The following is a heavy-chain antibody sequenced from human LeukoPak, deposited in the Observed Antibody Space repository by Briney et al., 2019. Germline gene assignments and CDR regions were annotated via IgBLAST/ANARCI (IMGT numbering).Heavy chain of an antibody. Sequence: GGSLRLSCEASGFSFSSYNMDWVRQTPGKGLEWISSITTISSYTFYADSVKGRFTISRDNARNSLYLQMNSLTAEETAVYYCARDPYSGAYGDTYYYYMDVWGKGTTVTISS. V-gene: IGHV3-21*01. CDR1: GFSFSSYN. D-gene: IGHD1-26*01. CDR2: ITTISSYT. J-gene: IGHJ6*03. CDR3: ARDPYSGAYGDTYYYYMDV.